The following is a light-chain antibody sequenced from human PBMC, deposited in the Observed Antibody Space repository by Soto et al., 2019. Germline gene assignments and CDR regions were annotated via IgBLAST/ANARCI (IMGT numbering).Light chain of an antibody. CDR2: LNSDGSH. J-gene: IGLJ3*02. CDR3: QTGGTGGV. Sequence: QPVLTQSPSASASLGASVKLTCTLSSGHSSYAIAWHQQQPGKGPRYLMKLNSDGSHSKGDGIPDRFSGSSSGAERYLTISRLQSEEEADYYCQTGGTGGVFGGGTKLTVL. V-gene: IGLV4-69*01. CDR1: SGHSSYA.